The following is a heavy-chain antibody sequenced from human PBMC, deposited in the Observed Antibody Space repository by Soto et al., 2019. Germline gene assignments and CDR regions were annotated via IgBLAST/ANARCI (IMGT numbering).Heavy chain of an antibody. D-gene: IGHD6-19*01. Sequence: SETLSLTCAVSGDSISSGGNSWSWIRQPPGKGLEWVGYIYHSGSTYYNPSLKSRVTISLDRSKNQFSLKLTSVTAADTAVYYCARDKWRAGAGGYYGMDVWGQGTTVTVSS. V-gene: IGHV4-30-2*01. CDR2: IYHSGST. CDR1: GDSISSGGNS. CDR3: ARDKWRAGAGGYYGMDV. J-gene: IGHJ6*02.